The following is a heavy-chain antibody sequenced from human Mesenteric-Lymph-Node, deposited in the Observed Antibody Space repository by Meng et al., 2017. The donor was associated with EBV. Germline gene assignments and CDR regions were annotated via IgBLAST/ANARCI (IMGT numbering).Heavy chain of an antibody. CDR3: AKGATSVFDL. J-gene: IGHJ2*01. CDR1: GDSVSSSSAA. Sequence: QVQLQQSGPGLVKPSQTLSLTRVISGDSVSSSSAAWTWIRQSPSRGLEWLGRTYYRSKCYNDYAVFVKSRITINPDTSKNQFSLQLNSVTPEDTAVYYCAKGATSVFDLWGRGTLVTVAS. V-gene: IGHV6-1*01. CDR2: TYYRSKCYN.